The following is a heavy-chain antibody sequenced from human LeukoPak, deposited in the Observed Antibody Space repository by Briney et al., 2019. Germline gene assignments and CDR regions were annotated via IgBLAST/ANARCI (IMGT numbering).Heavy chain of an antibody. V-gene: IGHV6-1*01. CDR3: ARGGYYGSASFYSTQTSVFDY. J-gene: IGHJ4*02. D-gene: IGHD3-10*01. Sequence: SQTLSLTCDISGDSVSGNSAAWNWIRQSPSRGLEWLGRTYYRSEWYNDYSVSVKSRITINPDTSKNQFSLQLNSVTPEDTAVYYCARGGYYGSASFYSTQTSVFDYWGQGTLVTVSS. CDR2: TYYRSEWYN. CDR1: GDSVSGNSAA.